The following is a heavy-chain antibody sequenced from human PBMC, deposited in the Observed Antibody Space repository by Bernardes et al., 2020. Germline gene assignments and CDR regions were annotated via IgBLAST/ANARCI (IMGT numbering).Heavy chain of an antibody. CDR2: IRNQAYREGT. D-gene: IGHD2-2*01. V-gene: IGHV3-49*03. Sequence: GGSLRLSCATSGINVGDYPMSWYRQAPGKGLEWVGFIRNQAYREGTEYAASVRGRFTISRDTSKNIVYLQMNSLKTEDTAVYYCSTCPLGIVPVAVMLAPFNSWGQGTLVTVSS. CDR3: STCPLGIVPVAVMLAPFNS. CDR1: GINVGDYP. J-gene: IGHJ5*02.